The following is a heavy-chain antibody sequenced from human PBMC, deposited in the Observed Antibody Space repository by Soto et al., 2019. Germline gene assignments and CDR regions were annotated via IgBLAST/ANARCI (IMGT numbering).Heavy chain of an antibody. J-gene: IGHJ3*02. CDR2: ISSSSSTI. CDR1: GFTFSSYS. Sequence: GGSLRLSCAASGFTFSSYSMNWVRQAPGKGLEWVSYISSSSSTIYYADSVKGRFTISRDNAKNSLYLQMNSLRDEDTAVYYCARDHGYYDSSGYYWGAFDIWGQGTMVTVSS. V-gene: IGHV3-48*02. CDR3: ARDHGYYDSSGYYWGAFDI. D-gene: IGHD3-22*01.